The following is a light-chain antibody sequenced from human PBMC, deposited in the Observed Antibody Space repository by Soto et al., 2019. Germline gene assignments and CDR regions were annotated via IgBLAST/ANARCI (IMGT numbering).Light chain of an antibody. Sequence: EIVLTQSPGTLSLSPGERATLSCRASQSVSSSYLAWYQQKPGQAPRLLIYGASSRATGIPDRFRGSGSGTDFTLTISRLEPEDFAVYYCLQYGSSPRTFGQGTKVELK. CDR3: LQYGSSPRT. J-gene: IGKJ1*01. CDR1: QSVSSSY. V-gene: IGKV3-20*01. CDR2: GAS.